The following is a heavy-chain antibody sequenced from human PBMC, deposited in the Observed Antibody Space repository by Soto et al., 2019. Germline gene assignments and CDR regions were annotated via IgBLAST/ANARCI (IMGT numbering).Heavy chain of an antibody. J-gene: IGHJ4*02. V-gene: IGHV3-30*18. CDR1: GFTFSSYG. D-gene: IGHD1-26*01. CDR3: AKGGGSYYEPPFDY. CDR2: ISYDGSNK. Sequence: QVQLVESGGGVVQPGRSLRLSCAASGFTFSSYGMHWVRQAPGKGLEWVAVISYDGSNKYYADSVKGRFTISRDNSKNTLYLQMNSLRAEDTAVYYCAKGGGSYYEPPFDYWGQGTLVTVSS.